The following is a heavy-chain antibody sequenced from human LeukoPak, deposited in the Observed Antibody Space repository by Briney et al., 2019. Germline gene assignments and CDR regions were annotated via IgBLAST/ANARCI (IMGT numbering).Heavy chain of an antibody. CDR1: GLHFSGTA. CDR2: ISHDGMNA. J-gene: IGHJ5*02. V-gene: IGHV3-23*01. Sequence: PGGSLRLSCAASGLHFSGTAMSWVRQAPGKGLEWVSAISHDGMNAYYAASVKGRFTISRVNAKTTVSLEMSSLTATDAGVYYCAKDGAQYSSGPECDPRGQGALVTVSP. CDR3: AKDGAQYSSGPECDP. D-gene: IGHD6-19*01.